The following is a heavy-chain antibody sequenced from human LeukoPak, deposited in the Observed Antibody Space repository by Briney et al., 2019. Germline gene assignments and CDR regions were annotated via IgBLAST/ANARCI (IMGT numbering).Heavy chain of an antibody. D-gene: IGHD4-17*01. V-gene: IGHV4-4*07. CDR2: FSTSVTT. CDR3: ARAVTTDYYSYYMDV. CDR1: GGSISGYY. Sequence: SETLSLTCTVSGGSISGYYWNWIRQPAGKGLEWVGRFSTSVTTNYNPSLRSRVTISVDKSNNQFSLRLSTVTAADTAVYYCARAVTTDYYSYYMDVWGKGTTVTVSS. J-gene: IGHJ6*03.